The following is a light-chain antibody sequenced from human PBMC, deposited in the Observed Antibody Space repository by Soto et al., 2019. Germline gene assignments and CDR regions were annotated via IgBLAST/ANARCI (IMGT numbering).Light chain of an antibody. CDR1: SSNIGAGYN. Sequence: QSVLTQPPSVSGAPGQRVTISCTGGSSNIGAGYNVHWYPQLPGTAPRLLIYGDSDRPSGVPDRFSGSQSGTSASLAITGLQAEDEADYYCQSYDSSLSAVLFGGGTKLTVL. CDR2: GDS. CDR3: QSYDSSLSAVL. J-gene: IGLJ2*01. V-gene: IGLV1-40*01.